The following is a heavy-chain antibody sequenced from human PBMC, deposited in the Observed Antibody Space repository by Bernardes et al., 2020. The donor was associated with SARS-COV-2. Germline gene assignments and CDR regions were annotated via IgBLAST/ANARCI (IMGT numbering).Heavy chain of an antibody. CDR3: ARVLGRGWEPTDYGMDV. D-gene: IGHD1-26*01. CDR2: MNPNSGNT. J-gene: IGHJ6*02. CDR1: RYTFTSYD. Sequence: ASVKVYCKASRYTFTSYDINWVRQATGQGLEWMGWMNPNSGNTGYAQKFQGRVTMTRNTSISTAYMELSSLRSEDTAVYYCARVLGRGWEPTDYGMDVWGQGTTVTVSS. V-gene: IGHV1-8*01.